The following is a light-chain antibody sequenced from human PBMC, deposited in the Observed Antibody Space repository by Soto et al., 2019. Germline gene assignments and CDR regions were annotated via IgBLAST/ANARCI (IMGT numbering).Light chain of an antibody. CDR2: DVS. CDR3: SSFAGSNNFPYV. CDR1: SSDVGGYNY. J-gene: IGLJ1*01. Sequence: QSALTQPRSVSGSPGQSVTISCTGTSSDVGGYNYVSWYKQHPGKAPKLLIFDVSSRPSGVPDRFSGSKSGNTASLTVSGLQAEDEADYYCSSFAGSNNFPYVFGTGTKLTVL. V-gene: IGLV2-11*01.